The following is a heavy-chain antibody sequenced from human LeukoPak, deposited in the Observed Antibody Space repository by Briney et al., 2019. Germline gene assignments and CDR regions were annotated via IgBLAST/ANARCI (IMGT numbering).Heavy chain of an antibody. J-gene: IGHJ4*02. Sequence: VASVKVSCKASGHTFTSYGISWVRQAPGQGLEWMGWISAYNGNTNYAQKLQGRVTMTTDTSTSTAYMELRSLRSDDTAVYYCARESSGWYGHTPGYWGQGTLVTVSS. CDR1: GHTFTSYG. CDR2: ISAYNGNT. V-gene: IGHV1-18*01. D-gene: IGHD6-19*01. CDR3: ARESSGWYGHTPGY.